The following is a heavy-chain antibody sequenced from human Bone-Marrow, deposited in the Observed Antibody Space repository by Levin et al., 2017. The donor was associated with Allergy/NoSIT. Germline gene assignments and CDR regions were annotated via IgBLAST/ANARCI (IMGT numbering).Heavy chain of an antibody. CDR1: GFAFSNAW. J-gene: IGHJ6*02. V-gene: IGHV3-15*01. CDR2: ITSKSDGGKI. D-gene: IGHD6-6*01. CDR3: STEAARLFYYGMDV. Sequence: PGGSLRLSCAASGFAFSNAWMSWVRQAPGKGLEWVGRITSKSDGGKIDYAAPVKGRFTISRDDSKNTLYLQMNSLKTEDTAVYYCSTEAARLFYYGMDVWGQGTTVTISS.